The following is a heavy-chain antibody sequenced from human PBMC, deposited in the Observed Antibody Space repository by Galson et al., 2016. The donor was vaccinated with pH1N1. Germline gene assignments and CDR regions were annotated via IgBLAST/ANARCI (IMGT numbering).Heavy chain of an antibody. CDR2: IKQDGSEK. V-gene: IGHV3-7*03. Sequence: SLRLSCAASGFTFSSYWMSWVRQAPGKGLEWVANIKQDGSEKHYVDSVKGRFTISRDNAKNSLYLQMNSLRAEDTAVYYCARAGSSWDTYYYYGMDVWGQGTTVTVSS. D-gene: IGHD6-13*01. J-gene: IGHJ6*02. CDR3: ARAGSSWDTYYYYGMDV. CDR1: GFTFSSYW.